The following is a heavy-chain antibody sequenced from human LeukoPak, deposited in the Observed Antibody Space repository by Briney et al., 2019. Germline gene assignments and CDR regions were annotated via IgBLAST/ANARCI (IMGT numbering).Heavy chain of an antibody. J-gene: IGHJ6*02. CDR2: INHSGST. CDR3: ARGVSSTSCCPHYYYYGMDV. Sequence: SETLSLTCAVYGGSFSGYYWSWIRQPPGKGLEWVGEINHSGSTNYNPSLKRRVTISVDTSKNQFSLKLSSVTAADTAVYYCARGVSSTSCCPHYYYYGMDVWGQGTTVTVSS. D-gene: IGHD2-2*01. V-gene: IGHV4-34*01. CDR1: GGSFSGYY.